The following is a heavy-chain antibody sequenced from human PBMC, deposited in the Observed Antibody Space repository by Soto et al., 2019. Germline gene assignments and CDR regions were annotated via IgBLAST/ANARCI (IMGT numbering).Heavy chain of an antibody. V-gene: IGHV5-51*01. CDR1: GYSFTSYW. CDR3: SRPSAPRKTGTIATDAFDI. Sequence: PGETLKISCKGSGYSFTSYWIGWVRQMPGKGLEWMGIIYPGVSDTRYSPSFQGQVTISADKSISTAYLQWSSLTASDTAMYYCSRPSAPRKTGTIATDAFDIWGQGTTVTVSS. D-gene: IGHD1-7*01. J-gene: IGHJ3*02. CDR2: IYPGVSDT.